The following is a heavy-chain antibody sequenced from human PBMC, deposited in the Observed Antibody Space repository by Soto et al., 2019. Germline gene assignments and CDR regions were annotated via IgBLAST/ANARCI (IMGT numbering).Heavy chain of an antibody. CDR3: AKEHVLRYFDWLTDYFDY. CDR2: ISGSGGST. D-gene: IGHD3-9*01. J-gene: IGHJ4*02. Sequence: PGGSLRLSCAASGFTFSSYAMSWVRQAPGKGLEWVSAISGSGGSTYYADSVKGRFTISRDNSKNTLYLQMNSLRAEDTAVYYCAKEHVLRYFDWLTDYFDYWGQGTLVTVSS. CDR1: GFTFSSYA. V-gene: IGHV3-23*01.